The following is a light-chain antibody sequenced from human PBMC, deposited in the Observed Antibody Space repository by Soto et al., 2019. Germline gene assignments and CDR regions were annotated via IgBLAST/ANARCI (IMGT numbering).Light chain of an antibody. J-gene: IGKJ1*01. Sequence: DIVMTQSPLSLSVTPGEPASISCRSSQSLLLRNGYNYLDWYLQKPGQSPQLLIYLGSHRASGVPDRFSGSASGTDFTLKISRVEAEDVGVYYCMQGLQTRTFGQGTKVDIK. CDR2: LGS. CDR1: QSLLLRNGYNY. CDR3: MQGLQTRT. V-gene: IGKV2-28*01.